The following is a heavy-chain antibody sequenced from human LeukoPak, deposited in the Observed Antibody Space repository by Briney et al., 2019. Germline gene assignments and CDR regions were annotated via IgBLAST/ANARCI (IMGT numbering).Heavy chain of an antibody. D-gene: IGHD2-15*01. CDR3: AREAATEEFDY. CDR1: GFTFSSYA. J-gene: IGHJ4*02. CDR2: ISYDGSNK. V-gene: IGHV3-30*04. Sequence: GGSLRLSGAASGFTFSSYAMHWVRQAPGKGLEWVAVISYDGSNKYYADSVKGRFTISRDNSKNTLYLQMNSLRAEDTAVYYCAREAATEEFDYWGQGTLVTVSS.